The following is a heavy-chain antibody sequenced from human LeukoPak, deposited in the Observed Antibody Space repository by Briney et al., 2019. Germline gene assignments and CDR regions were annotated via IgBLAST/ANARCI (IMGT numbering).Heavy chain of an antibody. CDR3: AREKEDEPGIAVAGTGYFQH. J-gene: IGHJ1*01. D-gene: IGHD6-19*01. CDR2: INHSGST. V-gene: IGHV4-34*01. Sequence: SETLSLTCAVYGGSFSGYYWSWIRQPPGKGLEWIGEINHSGSTNYNPSLKSRVTISVDTSKNQFSLKLSSVTAADTAVYYCAREKEDEPGIAVAGTGYFQHWGQGTLVTVSS. CDR1: GGSFSGYY.